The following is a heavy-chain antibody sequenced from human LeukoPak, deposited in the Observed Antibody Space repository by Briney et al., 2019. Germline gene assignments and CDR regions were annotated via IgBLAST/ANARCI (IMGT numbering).Heavy chain of an antibody. CDR2: ISSSSSYI. J-gene: IGHJ4*02. Sequence: GGSLRLSCAASGFTFSSYSMNWVRQAPGKGLEWVSSISSSSSYIYYADSVKGRFTISRDNAKNSLYLQMNSLRAEDTAVYYCARDPTGIGSSGWYSTFDYWGQGTLVTVSS. V-gene: IGHV3-21*01. D-gene: IGHD6-19*01. CDR1: GFTFSSYS. CDR3: ARDPTGIGSSGWYSTFDY.